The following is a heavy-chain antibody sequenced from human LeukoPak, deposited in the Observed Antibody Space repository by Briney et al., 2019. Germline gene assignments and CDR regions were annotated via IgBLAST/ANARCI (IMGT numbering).Heavy chain of an antibody. CDR2: IYYSGST. CDR3: ARQGTSGTNLNWFDP. D-gene: IGHD1-1*01. CDR1: GGSISSFY. J-gene: IGHJ5*02. Sequence: SETLSLTCTVSGGSISSFYWSWIRQPPGKGLEWIGYIYYSGSTNYNPSLKSRVTISVDTSKNQFSLKLSSATAAATAVYYCARQGTSGTNLNWFDPWGQGTLVTVSS. V-gene: IGHV4-59*01.